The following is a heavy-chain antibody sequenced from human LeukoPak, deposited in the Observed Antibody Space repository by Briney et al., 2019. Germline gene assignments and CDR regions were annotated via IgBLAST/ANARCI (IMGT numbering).Heavy chain of an antibody. CDR3: ARAIAVAGADY. CDR1: GFTFSSYS. V-gene: IGHV3-21*01. D-gene: IGHD6-19*01. J-gene: IGHJ4*02. Sequence: GGSLRLSCAASGFTFSSYSMNWVHQAPGKGLEWVSSISSSSSYIYYADSVKGRFTISRDNAKNSLYLQMNSLRAEDTAVYYCARAIAVAGADYWGQGTLVTVSS. CDR2: ISSSSSYI.